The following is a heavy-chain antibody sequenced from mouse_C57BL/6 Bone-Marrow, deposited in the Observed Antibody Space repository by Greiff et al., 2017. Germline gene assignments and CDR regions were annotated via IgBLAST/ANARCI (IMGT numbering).Heavy chain of an antibody. CDR2: INPGSGGT. CDR1: GYAFTHYL. CDR3: ARPDGYPGAMDY. Sequence: QVQLQQSGAELVRPGTSVKVSCKASGYAFTHYLIEWVKQRPGQGLEWIGVINPGSGGTNYNEKFKGKATLTADKSSSTAYMQLSSLTSEDSAVYVCARPDGYPGAMDYWGQGTSVTVSS. V-gene: IGHV1-54*01. J-gene: IGHJ4*01. D-gene: IGHD2-3*01.